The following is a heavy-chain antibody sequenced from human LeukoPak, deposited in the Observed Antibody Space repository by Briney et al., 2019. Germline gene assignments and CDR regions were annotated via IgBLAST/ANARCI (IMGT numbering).Heavy chain of an antibody. CDR1: GGSISNYY. V-gene: IGHV4-4*07. J-gene: IGHJ6*03. Sequence: SETLSLTCTVSGGSISNYYWSWIRQPAGKGLEWIGRIYTSGSTNYNPSLRSRVTMSVDTSKNQFSLRLSSVTAADTAVYYCARVRGGSSAGSYYYHYMDVWGKGTTVTISS. D-gene: IGHD1-26*01. CDR2: IYTSGST. CDR3: ARVRGGSSAGSYYYHYMDV.